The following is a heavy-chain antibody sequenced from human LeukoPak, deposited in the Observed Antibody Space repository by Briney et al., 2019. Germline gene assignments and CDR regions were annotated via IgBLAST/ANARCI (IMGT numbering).Heavy chain of an antibody. CDR1: GFTVSSNY. Sequence: PGRSLRLSCAASGFTVSSNYMSWVRQAPGKGLEWVSVIYSGGSTYYADSVKGRFTISRDNSKNTLYLQMNSLRAVDTAVYYCARDFSGAFDIWGQGTMVTVSS. CDR2: IYSGGST. D-gene: IGHD1-14*01. CDR3: ARDFSGAFDI. V-gene: IGHV3-66*01. J-gene: IGHJ3*02.